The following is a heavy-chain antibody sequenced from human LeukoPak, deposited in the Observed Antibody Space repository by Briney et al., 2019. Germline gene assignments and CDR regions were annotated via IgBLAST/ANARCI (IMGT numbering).Heavy chain of an antibody. CDR2: IYTSGST. CDR1: GGSISSYY. D-gene: IGHD2-2*01. Sequence: PETLSLTCTVSGGSISSYYWSWIRQPAGKGLEWIGRIYTSGSTNYNPSLKSRVTMSVDTSKNQFSLKLSSVTAADTAVYYCAREAEGRATALVVPAAHFDYWGQGTLVTVSS. V-gene: IGHV4-4*07. J-gene: IGHJ4*02. CDR3: AREAEGRATALVVPAAHFDY.